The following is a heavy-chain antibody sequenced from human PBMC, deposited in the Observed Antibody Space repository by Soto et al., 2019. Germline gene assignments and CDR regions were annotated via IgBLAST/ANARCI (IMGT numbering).Heavy chain of an antibody. CDR3: ATLNSFGADY. CDR1: GFTFSSYW. D-gene: IGHD5-18*01. CDR2: IYSDGSGT. Sequence: EVQLVESGGGLVQPGGSLRLSCAASGFTFSSYWMHWVRQAPGKGLVWVSRIYSDGSGTTYADSVKGRFTISRDNAKSMLYLQTNSLRVEDTAVYYCATLNSFGADYWGQGTLVTVSS. J-gene: IGHJ4*02. V-gene: IGHV3-74*01.